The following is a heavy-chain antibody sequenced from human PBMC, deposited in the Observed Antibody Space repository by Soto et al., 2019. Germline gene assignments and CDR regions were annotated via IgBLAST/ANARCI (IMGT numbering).Heavy chain of an antibody. Sequence: PGGSLRLSCAASGFTFSSYAMSWVRQAPGKGLEWVSAISGSGGSTYYADPVKGRFTISRDNSKNTLYLQMNSLRAEDTAVYYCAKGSTLDYYYGMDVWGQGTTVTVSS. CDR2: ISGSGGST. V-gene: IGHV3-23*01. J-gene: IGHJ6*02. CDR3: AKGSTLDYYYGMDV. D-gene: IGHD3-16*01. CDR1: GFTFSSYA.